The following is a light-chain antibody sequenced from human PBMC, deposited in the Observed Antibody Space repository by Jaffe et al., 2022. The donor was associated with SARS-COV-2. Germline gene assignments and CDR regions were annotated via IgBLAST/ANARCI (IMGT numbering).Light chain of an antibody. CDR3: QQYNNWPPWT. J-gene: IGKJ1*01. CDR2: GAS. V-gene: IGKV3-15*01. CDR1: QSVTNK. Sequence: EIVMTQSPGTLSVSPGERATLACRASQSVTNKLAWYQQKPGQAPRLLIYGASTRATGIPVRFSGSGSGTEFTLTISSLQSEDFAVYYCQQYNNWPPWTFGQGTKVEIK.